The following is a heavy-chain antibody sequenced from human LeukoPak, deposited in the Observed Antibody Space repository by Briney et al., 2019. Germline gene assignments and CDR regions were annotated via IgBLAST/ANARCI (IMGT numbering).Heavy chain of an antibody. Sequence: PSETLSLTCTVSGGSISSYYWSWIRQPAGKGLEWIGRIYSSGSTNYNPSLKSRVTISVDTSKNQFSLKMSSVTAADTAVYYCARGPVSWRCYEYWGQGTLVIVSS. CDR3: ARGPVSWRCYEY. CDR2: IYSSGST. D-gene: IGHD4/OR15-4a*01. J-gene: IGHJ4*02. V-gene: IGHV4-4*07. CDR1: GGSISSYY.